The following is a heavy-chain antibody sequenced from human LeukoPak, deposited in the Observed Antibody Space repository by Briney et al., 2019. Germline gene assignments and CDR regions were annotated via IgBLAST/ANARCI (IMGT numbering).Heavy chain of an antibody. CDR2: MWFGATT. D-gene: IGHD1-26*01. Sequence: SETLYLTCTVSGDSMSSSNSYWGWVRQPPGKGLEWIGSMWFGATTSYDPSLKSRATISIDPSKNQFSLKLSSVTAADTALYYCARGRRGSYFQDYWGQGTLVTVSS. CDR3: ARGRRGSYFQDY. V-gene: IGHV4-39*07. CDR1: GDSMSSSNSY. J-gene: IGHJ4*02.